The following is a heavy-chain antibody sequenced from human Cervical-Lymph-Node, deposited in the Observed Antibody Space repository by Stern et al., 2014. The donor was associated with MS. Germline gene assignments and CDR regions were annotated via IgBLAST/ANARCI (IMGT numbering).Heavy chain of an antibody. D-gene: IGHD3-22*01. Sequence: EDQLVESGGGLVKPGGSLRLSCAASGFTFSIYSMNWVRQAPGKGLEWVSSISSSSSYIYYADSVKGRFTISRDNAKNSLYLQMNSLRAEDTAVYYCARDYHYYDSSGYYDDAFDIWGQGTMVTVSS. CDR2: ISSSSSYI. J-gene: IGHJ3*02. V-gene: IGHV3-21*01. CDR1: GFTFSIYS. CDR3: ARDYHYYDSSGYYDDAFDI.